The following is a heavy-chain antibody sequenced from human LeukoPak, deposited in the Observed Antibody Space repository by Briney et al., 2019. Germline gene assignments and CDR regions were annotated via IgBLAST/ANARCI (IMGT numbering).Heavy chain of an antibody. J-gene: IGHJ4*02. Sequence: PGGSLRLPCAASGFTFSSYWMHWVRQAPGKGLVWVSRINRDGSSTSYAASVKGRFNFSRDNAKNTLYLQVNSLRAEDTAVYYCVRVLIRRVIDYWGQGTLVTVSS. D-gene: IGHD6-6*01. CDR2: INRDGSST. CDR1: GFTFSSYW. CDR3: VRVLIRRVIDY. V-gene: IGHV3-74*01.